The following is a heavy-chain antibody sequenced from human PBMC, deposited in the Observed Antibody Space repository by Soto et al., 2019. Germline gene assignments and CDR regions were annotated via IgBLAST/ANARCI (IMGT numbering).Heavy chain of an antibody. CDR1: GFTFSNAW. CDR3: TTVAARYYYYYMDV. V-gene: IGHV3-15*01. J-gene: IGHJ6*03. Sequence: PGGSLRLSCAASGFTFSNAWMSWVRQAPGKGLEWVGRIKSKTDGGTTDYAAPVKDRFTISRDDSKNTLYLQMNSLKTEDTAVYYCTTVAARYYYYYMDVWGKGTTVTVSS. CDR2: IKSKTDGGTT. D-gene: IGHD6-13*01.